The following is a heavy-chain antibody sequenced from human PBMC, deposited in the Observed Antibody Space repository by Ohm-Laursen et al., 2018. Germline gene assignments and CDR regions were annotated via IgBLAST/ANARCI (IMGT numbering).Heavy chain of an antibody. J-gene: IGHJ1*01. Sequence: GSLRLSCAASGISFNGYAMSWVRQAPGRGLEWVSAISGTAEYTYYADSLKGRFTISRDHSKNTLYLQMNSLRAEDTAVYYCATYASSSYNYANFHHWGQGTLVTVSS. D-gene: IGHD3-22*01. CDR2: ISGTAEYT. V-gene: IGHV3-23*01. CDR1: GISFNGYA. CDR3: ATYASSSYNYANFHH.